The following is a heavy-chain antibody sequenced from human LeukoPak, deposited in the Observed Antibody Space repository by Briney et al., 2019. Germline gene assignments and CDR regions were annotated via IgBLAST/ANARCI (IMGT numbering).Heavy chain of an antibody. CDR3: TRAAPFAEYFQH. CDR1: GFTFGDYT. V-gene: IGHV3-49*04. J-gene: IGHJ1*01. Sequence: AGGSLRLSCTASGFTFGDYTMSWVRQAPGKGLEWVGFIRSKAYGGTTEYAASVKGRFTISRDDSKSIAYLQMNSLKTEDTAVYYCTRAAPFAEYFQHWGQGTLVTVSS. CDR2: IRSKAYGGTT.